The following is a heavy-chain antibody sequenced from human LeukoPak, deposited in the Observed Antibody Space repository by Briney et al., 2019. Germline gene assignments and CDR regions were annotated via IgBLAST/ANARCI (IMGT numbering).Heavy chain of an antibody. V-gene: IGHV3-9*01. Sequence: GRSPRLSCAASGFTFDDYAMHWVRQAPGKGLEWVSGISWNSGSIGYADSVKGRFTISRDNAKNSLYLQMNSLRAEDTALYYCAKGCSSGWLYFDYWGQGTLVTVSS. CDR1: GFTFDDYA. CDR2: ISWNSGSI. D-gene: IGHD6-19*01. CDR3: AKGCSSGWLYFDY. J-gene: IGHJ4*02.